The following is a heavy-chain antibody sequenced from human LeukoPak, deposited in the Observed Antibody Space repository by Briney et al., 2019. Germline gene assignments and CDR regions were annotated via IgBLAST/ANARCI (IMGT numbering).Heavy chain of an antibody. CDR3: ARRDYYDSSGYYSPFDY. Sequence: PSETLSLTCTVSGYSIRSDYYWSWIRQPPGKGLEWVGSIYHSGSTYYNPSLKSRVTISVDTSKNQFSLKLSSVTAADTAVYYCARRDYYDSSGYYSPFDYWGQGTLVTVSS. CDR1: GYSIRSDYY. J-gene: IGHJ4*02. D-gene: IGHD3-22*01. V-gene: IGHV4-38-2*02. CDR2: IYHSGST.